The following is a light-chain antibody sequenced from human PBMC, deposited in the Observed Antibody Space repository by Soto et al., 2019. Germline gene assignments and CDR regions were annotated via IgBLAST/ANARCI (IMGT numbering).Light chain of an antibody. CDR1: SGDIGSYNR. CDR3: SSYTNFNARACV. J-gene: IGLJ1*01. Sequence: QSALPQPTSVSGSPGQSITISCTGTSGDIGSYNRVSWYQQHPGKAPKFIIYEVTDRPSGVSNRFSGSKSCNSASLTISGLQADYEAEYHCSSYTNFNARACVFGTATKLTVL. V-gene: IGLV2-14*01. CDR2: EVT.